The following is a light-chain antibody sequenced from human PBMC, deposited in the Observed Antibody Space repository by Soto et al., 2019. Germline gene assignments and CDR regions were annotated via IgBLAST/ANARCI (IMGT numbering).Light chain of an antibody. CDR1: ALPNQY. Sequence: SYELTQPPSVSVSPGQTARIPCSGDALPNQYAFWYQQKPGQAPILLISKDTERPSGIPERFSGSSSGTTVTLTINGVQAEDEADYYCQSTDRSTTSVVFGGGTKLTAL. CDR3: QSTDRSTTSVV. V-gene: IGLV3-25*02. CDR2: KDT. J-gene: IGLJ2*01.